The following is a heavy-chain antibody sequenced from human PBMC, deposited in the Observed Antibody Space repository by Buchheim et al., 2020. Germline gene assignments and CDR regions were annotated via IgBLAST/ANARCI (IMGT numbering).Heavy chain of an antibody. J-gene: IGHJ4*02. CDR1: GGSFSGYY. CDR2: INPSGST. CDR3: ARGGRRRVDGFFDY. D-gene: IGHD5-24*01. Sequence: QVQLQQWGAGLLKPSETLSLTCAVYGGSFSGYYWSWIRQPPGKGLEWIGEINPSGSTNYNPSLTSRLTISVDTSKNQFSLKLSSVTAADTAIYYCARGGRRRVDGFFDYWGQGTL. V-gene: IGHV4-34*01.